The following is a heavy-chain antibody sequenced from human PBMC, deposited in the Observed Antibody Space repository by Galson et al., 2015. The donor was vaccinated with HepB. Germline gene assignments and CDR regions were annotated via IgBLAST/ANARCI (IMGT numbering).Heavy chain of an antibody. D-gene: IGHD3-22*01. Sequence: SPRLSCASSGFTFSSDSMNWVRQAPGKGREWVSSISSSSSYIYYADSVKGRFTISRDNAKNSLYLQMNSLRAEDTAVYYCARWMYYYDSSGEPFDYWGQGTLVTVSS. CDR2: ISSSSSYI. CDR1: GFTFSSDS. J-gene: IGHJ4*02. V-gene: IGHV3-21*01. CDR3: ARWMYYYDSSGEPFDY.